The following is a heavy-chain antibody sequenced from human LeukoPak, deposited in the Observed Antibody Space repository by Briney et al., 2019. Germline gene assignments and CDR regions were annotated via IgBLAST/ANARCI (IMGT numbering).Heavy chain of an antibody. J-gene: IGHJ3*02. CDR3: ARHLDSGTSMDAVDI. Sequence: PSETLSLTCTVSGGSISTTAHYWGWIRQPPGKGLDWIGTIFYSGTTYYNPSLKSRVTMSVDMSKNQFSLNLRSVTAADTAVYFCARHLDSGTSMDAVDIWGQGTMVTVSS. CDR2: IFYSGTT. V-gene: IGHV4-39*01. D-gene: IGHD1-26*01. CDR1: GGSISTTAHY.